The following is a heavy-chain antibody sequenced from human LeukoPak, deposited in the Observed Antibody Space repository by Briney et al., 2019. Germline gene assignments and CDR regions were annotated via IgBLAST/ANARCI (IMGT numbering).Heavy chain of an antibody. CDR1: GGSISSGSYY. Sequence: SETLSLTCTVSGGSISSGSYYWSWIRQPAGKGLEWIGRIYTSGSTNYNPSLKSRVTISVDTSKNQFSLKLSSVTAADTAVYYCARDYYDFWSGSSFDPWGQGTLVTVSS. V-gene: IGHV4-61*02. CDR2: IYTSGST. J-gene: IGHJ5*02. D-gene: IGHD3-3*01. CDR3: ARDYYDFWSGSSFDP.